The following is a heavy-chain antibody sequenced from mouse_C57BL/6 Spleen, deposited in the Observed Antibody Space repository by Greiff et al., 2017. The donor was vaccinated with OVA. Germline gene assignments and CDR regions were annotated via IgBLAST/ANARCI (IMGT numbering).Heavy chain of an antibody. J-gene: IGHJ3*01. CDR3: ARVYYGSSSFAY. CDR1: GYAFTNYL. CDR2: INPGSGGT. V-gene: IGHV1-54*01. Sequence: QVQLQQSGAELVRPGTSVKVSCKASGYAFTNYLIEWVKQRPGQGLEWIGVINPGSGGTNYNEKFKGKATLTADKSSSTAYMQLISLTSEDSAVYFCARVYYGSSSFAYWGQGTLVTVSA. D-gene: IGHD1-1*01.